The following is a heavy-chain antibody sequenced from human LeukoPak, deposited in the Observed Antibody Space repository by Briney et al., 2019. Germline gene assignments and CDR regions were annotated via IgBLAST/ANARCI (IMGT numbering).Heavy chain of an antibody. J-gene: IGHJ4*02. CDR2: ISSSGSTI. V-gene: IGHV3-48*03. CDR3: ARDSGSGSHLGY. Sequence: GGSLRLSCAASGFTFSSYEMDWVRQAPGKGLEWVSYISSSGSTIYYADSVKGRFTISRDNAKNSLYLQMNSLRAEDTAVYYCARDSGSGSHLGYWGQGTLVTVSS. CDR1: GFTFSSYE. D-gene: IGHD3-10*01.